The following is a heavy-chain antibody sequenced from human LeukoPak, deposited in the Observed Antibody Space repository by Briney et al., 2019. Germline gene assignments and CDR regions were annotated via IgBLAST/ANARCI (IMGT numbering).Heavy chain of an antibody. D-gene: IGHD6-19*01. CDR1: GFTFSNYG. V-gene: IGHV3-30*02. CDR3: ARDRLEALAGTRGFDY. J-gene: IGHJ4*02. CDR2: TLLNGNNN. Sequence: PGGSLRLSCAASGFTFSNYGMHWVRQAPGKGLEWVALTLLNGNNNYYADSVKGRFTTSRDNSKNTLYLQMNSLRPEDTAVYSCARDRLEALAGTRGFDYWGQGILVTVSS.